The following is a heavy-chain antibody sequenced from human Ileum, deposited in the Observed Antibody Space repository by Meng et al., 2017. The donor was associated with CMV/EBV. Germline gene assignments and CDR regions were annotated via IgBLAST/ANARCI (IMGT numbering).Heavy chain of an antibody. Sequence: GESLKISCAASGSTVSSDYMSWVRQAPGKGLEWVSVIYGGGGTDYGDSVEGRFTISRDSSQNTVYLQMNGLRAEDTAVYYCRRGPGLPNGIHVWGQGTMVTVSS. CDR2: IYGGGGT. V-gene: IGHV3-53*01. CDR1: GSTVSSDY. CDR3: RRGPGLPNGIHV. D-gene: IGHD1-1*01. J-gene: IGHJ6*02.